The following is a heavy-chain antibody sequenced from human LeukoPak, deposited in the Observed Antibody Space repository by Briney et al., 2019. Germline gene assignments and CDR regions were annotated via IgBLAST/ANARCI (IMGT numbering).Heavy chain of an antibody. CDR3: ARDTYDFWSGYLGWFDP. V-gene: IGHV1-69*05. J-gene: IGHJ5*02. Sequence: SVKVSCKASGGTFSSYAISWVRQAPGQGLEWMGRIIPIFGTANYAQKFQGRVTITTDESTSTAYMELSSLRSEDTAVYYCARDTYDFWSGYLGWFDPWGQGTLVTVSS. CDR2: IIPIFGTA. D-gene: IGHD3-3*01. CDR1: GGTFSSYA.